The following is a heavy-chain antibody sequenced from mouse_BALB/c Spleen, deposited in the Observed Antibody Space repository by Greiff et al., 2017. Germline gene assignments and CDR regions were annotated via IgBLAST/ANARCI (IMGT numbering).Heavy chain of an antibody. Sequence: VKLQESGPGLVAPSQSLSITCTVSGFSLTDYGVSWIRQPPGKGLEWLGVIWGGGSTYYNSALKSRLSISKDNSKSQVFLKMNSLQTDDTAMYYCAKGGMQDENGNYFTAYAMDYWGQGTSVTVSS. J-gene: IGHJ4*01. CDR1: GFSLTDYG. V-gene: IGHV2-6-5*01. D-gene: IGHD2-1*01. CDR2: IWGGGST. CDR3: AKGGMQDENGNYFTAYAMDY.